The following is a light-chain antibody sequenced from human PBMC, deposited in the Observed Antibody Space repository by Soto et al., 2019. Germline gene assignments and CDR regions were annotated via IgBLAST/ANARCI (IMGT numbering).Light chain of an antibody. CDR1: SSDVGGYTY. CDR2: EVS. Sequence: QSALTQPASVSGSPGQSITISCTGTSSDVGGYTYVSWYQQHPGKSPKLMIYEVSNRPSGVSNRFSGSKSGNTASLPVFGLQAEDEAAYYCSSYTSSSTWVFGGGTKLTVL. J-gene: IGLJ3*02. CDR3: SSYTSSSTWV. V-gene: IGLV2-14*01.